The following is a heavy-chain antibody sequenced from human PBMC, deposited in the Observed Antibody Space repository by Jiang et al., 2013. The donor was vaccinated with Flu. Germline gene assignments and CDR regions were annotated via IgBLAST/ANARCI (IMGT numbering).Heavy chain of an antibody. CDR2: TYYRSKWYN. V-gene: IGHV6-1*01. CDR3: ARDLGYCSGGSCRAFDI. J-gene: IGHJ3*02. Sequence: SQTLSLTCAISGDSVSSNSAAWNWIRQSPSRGLEWLGRTYYRSKWYNDYAVSVKSRITINPDTSKNQFSLQLNSVTPEDTAVYYCARDLGYCSGGSCRAFDIWGQGTMVTVSS. CDR1: GDSVSSNSAA. D-gene: IGHD2-15*01.